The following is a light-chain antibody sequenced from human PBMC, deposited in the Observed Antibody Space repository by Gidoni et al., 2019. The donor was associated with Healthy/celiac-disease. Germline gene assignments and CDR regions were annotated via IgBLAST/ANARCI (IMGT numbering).Light chain of an antibody. V-gene: IGKV4-1*01. Sequence: IVLTQSPDYLAVSLGGMDTINCKSSQSVLYSSNKKNYLAWYQQKPGQPPKLLIYWSSSRDSGVPDRLSGSGCGTDVTLTTSSLQAEDVAVYYVQQYYRTPGIYTFGQGTKLEIK. CDR1: QSVLYSSNKKNY. CDR2: WSS. CDR3: QQYYRTPGIYT. J-gene: IGKJ2*01.